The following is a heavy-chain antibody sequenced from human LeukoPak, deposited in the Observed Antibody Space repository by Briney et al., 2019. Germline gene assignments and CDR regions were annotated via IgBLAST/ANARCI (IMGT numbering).Heavy chain of an antibody. Sequence: PETLSLTCTVSGGSFSSYFSSWSRQPPGKGLEWIWYIYSSGNINYNPSLKSRVTMSVETSKHKFSLKLSAVAAADTAVYYCARDSVVMATVEDFYYYMDVWGKGTTVTVSS. D-gene: IGHD5-24*01. V-gene: IGHV4-59*01. CDR1: GGSFSSYF. CDR3: ARDSVVMATVEDFYYYMDV. CDR2: IYSSGNI. J-gene: IGHJ6*03.